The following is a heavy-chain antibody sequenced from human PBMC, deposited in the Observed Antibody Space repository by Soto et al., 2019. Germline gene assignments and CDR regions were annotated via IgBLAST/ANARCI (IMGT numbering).Heavy chain of an antibody. CDR3: TRRYNGNDNYFDP. CDR1: GASISVHSYY. CDR2: SYYSGTT. Sequence: PSETLSLTCPVSGASISVHSYYWTWIRQPPGKGLEWIGSSYYSGTTYFNPSLKSRATISVDTSKNQFSLRLTSVTAADTAIYYCTRRYNGNDNYFDPWGPGARVTVSS. J-gene: IGHJ5*02. D-gene: IGHD1-26*01. V-gene: IGHV4-39*01.